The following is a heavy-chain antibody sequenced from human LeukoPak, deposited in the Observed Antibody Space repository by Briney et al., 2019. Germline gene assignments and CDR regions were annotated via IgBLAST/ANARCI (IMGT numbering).Heavy chain of an antibody. CDR1: GFTFDDYA. CDR2: ISWNSGSI. J-gene: IGHJ4*02. D-gene: IGHD6-19*01. V-gene: IGHV3-9*01. Sequence: GGSLRLSCAASGFTFDDYAMHWVRQAPGKGLEWVSGISWNSGSIGYADSVKGRFTISRDNAKNSLYLQMNSLRAEDTALYYCAKDMSPLSAVAGGPQDYWGQGTLVTVSS. CDR3: AKDMSPLSAVAGGPQDY.